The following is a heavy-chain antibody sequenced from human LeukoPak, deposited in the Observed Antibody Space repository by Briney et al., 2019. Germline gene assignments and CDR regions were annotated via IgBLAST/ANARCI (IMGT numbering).Heavy chain of an antibody. D-gene: IGHD3-22*01. CDR2: ISGSGGST. J-gene: IGHJ4*02. CDR3: AKPPYDSSGYYYTTYYFDY. Sequence: GGSLRLSCAASGFTFSSYGMSWVRQAPGKGLEWVSAISGSGGSTYYADSVKGRFTISRDNSKNTLYLQMNSLRAEDTAVYYCAKPPYDSSGYYYTTYYFDYWGQGTLVTVSS. V-gene: IGHV3-23*01. CDR1: GFTFSSYG.